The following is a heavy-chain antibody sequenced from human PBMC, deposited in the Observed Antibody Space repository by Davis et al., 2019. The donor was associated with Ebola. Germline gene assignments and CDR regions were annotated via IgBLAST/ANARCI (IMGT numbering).Heavy chain of an antibody. D-gene: IGHD3-22*01. CDR1: GFTFSSYW. J-gene: IGHJ4*02. CDR3: ARDFDRVRE. Sequence: HTGGSLRLSCVASGFTFSSYWVHWVRQAPGKGLVWVSRINPDGGRTGYADSVRGRFTISRDNAKNTVYLEMNSLKAEYTAVYYCARDFDRVREWGQGTLVTVSS. CDR2: INPDGGRT. V-gene: IGHV3-74*01.